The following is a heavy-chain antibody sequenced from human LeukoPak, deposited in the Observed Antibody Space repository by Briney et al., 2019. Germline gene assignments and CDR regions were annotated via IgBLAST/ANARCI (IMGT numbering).Heavy chain of an antibody. J-gene: IGHJ5*02. V-gene: IGHV1-2*02. CDR1: GKTFTGYF. CDR3: ARVDYSYWFDP. D-gene: IGHD4-11*01. Sequence: GASVKFSCKASGKTFTGYFLHGFRKPPGQGLEGMGWINPNSGGTNYAQKFQGRVTMTRDTSISTAYMELSRLRSDDTAVYYCARVDYSYWFDPWGQGTLVTVSS. CDR2: INPNSGGT.